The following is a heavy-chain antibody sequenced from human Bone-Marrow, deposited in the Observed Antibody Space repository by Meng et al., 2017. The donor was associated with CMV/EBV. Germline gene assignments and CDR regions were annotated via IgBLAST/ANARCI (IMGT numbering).Heavy chain of an antibody. D-gene: IGHD5-12*01. J-gene: IGHJ6*02. CDR2: MSSSSSYI. CDR3: ASEVAPTKGYGMDV. Sequence: GGSLRLSCAVSGFTFSNYNMYWVRQAPGKGMEWVSSMSSSSSYIYYAVSVKGRFTISRDNAKNSIFLQMNSPRDEDTAVYYCASEVAPTKGYGMDVWGQGTTVTVSS. CDR1: GFTFSNYN. V-gene: IGHV3-21*06.